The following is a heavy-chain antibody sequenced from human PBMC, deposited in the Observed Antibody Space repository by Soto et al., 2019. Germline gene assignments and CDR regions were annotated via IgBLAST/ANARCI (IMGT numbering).Heavy chain of an antibody. V-gene: IGHV3-33*01. Sequence: QVQLVESGGGVVQPGRSLRLSCAASGFTFSSYGMDWVRQAPGKGLEWVASIWYDGSNKYYADSVEGRFTISRDNSKNPLYLQMNSLRAEDTAVYYCARGGGYGDGFDYWGQGTLVTVSS. J-gene: IGHJ4*02. CDR2: IWYDGSNK. CDR3: ARGGGYGDGFDY. CDR1: GFTFSSYG. D-gene: IGHD4-17*01.